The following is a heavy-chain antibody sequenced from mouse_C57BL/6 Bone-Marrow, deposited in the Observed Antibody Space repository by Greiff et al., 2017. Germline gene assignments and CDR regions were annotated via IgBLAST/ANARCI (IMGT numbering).Heavy chain of an antibody. V-gene: IGHV1-80*01. Sequence: QVQLQQSGAELVQTGASVRISCKASGYAFSSYWMNWVQQRPGKGLEWIGQIYPGDGDTNSNGNFKGKATLTADKSSSPAYMQLSSLTSEDSAVYCCARSDYYGSRGDYWGQGTTLTVSS. CDR1: GYAFSSYW. J-gene: IGHJ2*01. D-gene: IGHD1-1*01. CDR2: IYPGDGDT. CDR3: ARSDYYGSRGDY.